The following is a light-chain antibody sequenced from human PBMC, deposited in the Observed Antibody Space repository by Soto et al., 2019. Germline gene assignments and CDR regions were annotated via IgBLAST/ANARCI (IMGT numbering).Light chain of an antibody. CDR1: QSVSNNY. J-gene: IGKJ1*01. CDR2: GAS. Sequence: EILLTQYPGTLSLSPGERATLSCRASQSVSNNYLAWYQQKPGKAPRLIIYGASNRATGIPDRFSGSGSGTDFTLTISRLEPEDFAVYYCQQYGSSGTFGQGTRWIS. CDR3: QQYGSSGT. V-gene: IGKV3-20*01.